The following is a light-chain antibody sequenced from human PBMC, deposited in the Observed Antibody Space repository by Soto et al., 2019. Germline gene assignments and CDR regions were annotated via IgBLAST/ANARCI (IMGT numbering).Light chain of an antibody. Sequence: SFRASQSVGTRFLAWYQQLPGQSPRLLIYGTSTRATDIPDRFSGSGSGTDFTLTISRLEPEDFAVYYCQQYGSSPRTFGQGTKVDI. CDR3: QQYGSSPRT. V-gene: IGKV3-20*01. J-gene: IGKJ1*01. CDR1: QSVGTRF. CDR2: GTS.